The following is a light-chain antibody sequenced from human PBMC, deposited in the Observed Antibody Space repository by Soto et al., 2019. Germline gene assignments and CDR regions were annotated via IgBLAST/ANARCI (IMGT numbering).Light chain of an antibody. CDR3: MQAAQFPHT. Sequence: DIVMTQTPLSSAVTLGQPASISCRSSQSVVHVDGKPRLSWLQQRPGQPPRLLLYAVSQRFSGVPDRFSGSGAGTDFTLKISRVESEDVGLYYCMQAAQFPHTFGQGTKLEIK. V-gene: IGKV2-24*01. J-gene: IGKJ2*01. CDR2: AVS. CDR1: QSVVHVDGKPR.